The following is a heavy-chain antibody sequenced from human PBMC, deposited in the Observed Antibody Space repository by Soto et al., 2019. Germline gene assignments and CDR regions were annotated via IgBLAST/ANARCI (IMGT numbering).Heavy chain of an antibody. D-gene: IGHD3-10*01. CDR3: ARNSGYGSVNSVNHYLDF. CDR2: IKMDASEK. CDR1: GFPFGYYW. Sequence: PGGSLTLSCVASGFPFGYYWMSWVRQASGKGLEWLATIKMDASEKKYVDSVKGRFTMSRDNAKNSLYLQMDSLRTEDTAGYYCARNSGYGSVNSVNHYLDFWGHGTLVTVSS. J-gene: IGHJ4*01. V-gene: IGHV3-7*01.